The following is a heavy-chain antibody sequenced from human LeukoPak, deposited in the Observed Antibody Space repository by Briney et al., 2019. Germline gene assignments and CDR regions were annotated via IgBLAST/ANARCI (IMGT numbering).Heavy chain of an antibody. D-gene: IGHD3-22*01. V-gene: IGHV3-66*01. CDR2: IYSGGST. Sequence: SVIYSGGSTYYADSVKGRFTISRDNSKNTLYLQMNSLRAEDAAVYYCASPGTLYDTCGMDVWGQGTTVTVSS. J-gene: IGHJ6*02. CDR3: ASPGTLYDTCGMDV.